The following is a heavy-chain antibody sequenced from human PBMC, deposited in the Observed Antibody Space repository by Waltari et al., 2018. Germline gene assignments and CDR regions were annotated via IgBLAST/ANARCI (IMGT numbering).Heavy chain of an antibody. CDR1: GGSISSGSYY. CDR3: ARDPYGDYPQAFDI. Sequence: QVQLQESGPGLVKPSQTLSLTCTVSGGSISSGSYYWSWIRQPAGKGLEWIGYIYTSGSTNYHPSLKSRVTISVDTSKNQFSLKLSSVTAADTAVYYCARDPYGDYPQAFDIWGQGTMVTVSS. J-gene: IGHJ3*02. CDR2: IYTSGST. D-gene: IGHD4-17*01. V-gene: IGHV4-61*09.